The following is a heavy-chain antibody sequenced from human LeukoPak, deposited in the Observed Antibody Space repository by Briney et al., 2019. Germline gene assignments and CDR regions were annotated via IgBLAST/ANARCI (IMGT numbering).Heavy chain of an antibody. CDR2: ISSSSSYI. Sequence: GGPLNFSGEPPGFPFSSYSLNWVRQAPGKGLEWASTISSSSSYIYYADSVKGRFTISRDNSKSTLFLQMKSLRPEDTATYYCEKDIAVSVNAPPDDFQHWGQGTLVTVSS. V-gene: IGHV3-21*01. J-gene: IGHJ1*01. CDR3: EKDIAVSVNAPPDDFQH. CDR1: GFPFSSYS. D-gene: IGHD6-19*01.